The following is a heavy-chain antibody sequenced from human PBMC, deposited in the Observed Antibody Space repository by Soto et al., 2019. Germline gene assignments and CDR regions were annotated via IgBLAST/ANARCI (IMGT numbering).Heavy chain of an antibody. Sequence: LXLSCAASGFTFSSYEMNWVRQAPGKGLEWVSYISSSGSTIYYADSVKGRFTISRDNAKNSLYLQMNSLRAEDTAVYYCAREFRSSWYGTFDYWGQGPLGTSPQ. D-gene: IGHD6-13*01. CDR1: GFTFSSYE. CDR2: ISSSGSTI. CDR3: AREFRSSWYGTFDY. V-gene: IGHV3-48*03. J-gene: IGHJ4*02.